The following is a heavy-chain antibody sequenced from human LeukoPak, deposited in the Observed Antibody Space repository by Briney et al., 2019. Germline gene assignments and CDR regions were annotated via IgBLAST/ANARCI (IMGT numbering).Heavy chain of an antibody. CDR1: GGSFSGYY. CDR2: INHSGST. J-gene: IGHJ2*01. Sequence: SETLSLTCAVYGGSFSGYYWSWIRQPPGKGLERIGEINHSGSTNYNPSLKSRVTISVDTSKNQFSLKLSSVTAADTAVYYCARGVFLVSSLRYFDLWGRGTLVTVSS. D-gene: IGHD2-2*01. V-gene: IGHV4-34*01. CDR3: ARGVFLVSSLRYFDL.